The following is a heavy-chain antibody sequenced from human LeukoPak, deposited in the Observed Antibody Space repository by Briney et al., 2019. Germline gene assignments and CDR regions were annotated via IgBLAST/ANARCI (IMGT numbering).Heavy chain of an antibody. CDR3: ARDNSVGDYAWWFDP. CDR2: ITPSGDNT. J-gene: IGHJ5*02. D-gene: IGHD1-26*01. V-gene: IGHV1-46*01. CDR1: GYTFTSYY. Sequence: VSVKVSCKASGYTFTSYYMHWVRQAPGQGLEWLGLITPSGDNTWYAQKFHRRVTMTRDLSTSTDYLELSSLIYDDTAVYYCARDNSVGDYAWWFDPWGQGTLVTVSS.